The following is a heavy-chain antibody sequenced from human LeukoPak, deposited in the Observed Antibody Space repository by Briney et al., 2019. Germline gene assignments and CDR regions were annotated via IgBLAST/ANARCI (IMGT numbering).Heavy chain of an antibody. CDR3: AKRHCSSTHCYAFDY. CDR2: ISGSGGST. Sequence: GGSLRLSCATSGFTYSSCVMAWVRQAPGKGLEWVSSISGSGGSTYYADSVKGRFTISRDNSMNTLYLQMNSLTAEDTAVYYCAKRHCSSTHCYAFDYWGQGTLVTVS. D-gene: IGHD2-2*01. V-gene: IGHV3-23*01. CDR1: GFTYSSCV. J-gene: IGHJ4*02.